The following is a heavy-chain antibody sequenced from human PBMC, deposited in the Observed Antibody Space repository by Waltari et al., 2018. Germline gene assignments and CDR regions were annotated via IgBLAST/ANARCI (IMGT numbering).Heavy chain of an antibody. CDR2: IYYGGNT. CDR1: GGSISRRSYF. Sequence: QLQLQESGPGLVKPSETLSLTCTVSGGSISRRSYFWGWIRQPPGKGLEWIGSIYYGGNTYYNPSLKSRVTISVDTSKNQFSLKLISVTAADTAVYYCARELDDYWGQGTLVTVSS. V-gene: IGHV4-39*02. CDR3: ARELDDY. D-gene: IGHD3-3*01. J-gene: IGHJ4*02.